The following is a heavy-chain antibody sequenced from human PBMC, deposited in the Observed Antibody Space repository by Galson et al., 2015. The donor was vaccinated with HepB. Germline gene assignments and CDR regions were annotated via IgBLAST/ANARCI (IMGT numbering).Heavy chain of an antibody. V-gene: IGHV4-34*01. CDR1: GGSFSGYW. CDR2: INDSGNT. CDR3: ASLGYCSGTADCYGTS. J-gene: IGHJ5*02. D-gene: IGHD2-15*01. Sequence: ETLSLTCAVYGGSFSGYWWSWIRQIPEKGLEWIGEINDSGNTSNNPSLKSRVIISVDRSKNQFSLKLSSVTAADTAMYYCASLGYCSGTADCYGTSWGQGTLVTVSS.